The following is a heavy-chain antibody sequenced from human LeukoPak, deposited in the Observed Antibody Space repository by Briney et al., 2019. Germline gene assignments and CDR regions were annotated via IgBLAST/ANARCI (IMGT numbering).Heavy chain of an antibody. J-gene: IGHJ4*02. CDR1: GGSISGSSYY. V-gene: IGHV4-39*07. Sequence: PSETLSLTCTVSGGSISGSSYYWGWIRQPPGKGLEWIGSIYYSGNTHYNPSLKSRVTISVDTSKNQFSLNLSSVTAADTAVYYCARDPTVIIGTPLDYWGQGTLVTVSS. D-gene: IGHD1/OR15-1a*01. CDR2: IYYSGNT. CDR3: ARDPTVIIGTPLDY.